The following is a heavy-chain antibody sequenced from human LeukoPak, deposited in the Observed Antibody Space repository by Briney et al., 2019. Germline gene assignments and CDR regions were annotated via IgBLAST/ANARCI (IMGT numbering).Heavy chain of an antibody. CDR2: ISSSSSYI. J-gene: IGHJ6*02. D-gene: IGHD3-10*01. CDR1: GFTFSSYS. Sequence: GGSLRLSCAASGFTFSSYSMNWVRQAPGKGLEWVSSISSSSSYIYYADSVKGRFTISRDNAKNSLYLQMNSLRAEDTAVYYCARDVGYLRFGELLANLDNYYYYGMDVWGQGTTVTVSS. CDR3: ARDVGYLRFGELLANLDNYYYYGMDV. V-gene: IGHV3-21*01.